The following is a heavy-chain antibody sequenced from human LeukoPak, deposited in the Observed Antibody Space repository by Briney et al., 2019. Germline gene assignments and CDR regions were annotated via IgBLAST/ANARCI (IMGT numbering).Heavy chain of an antibody. CDR2: IIPILGIA. Sequence: ASVKVSRKASGGTFSSYTISWVRQAPGQGLEWMGRIIPILGIANYAQKFQGRVTITADKSTSTAYMELSSLRSEDTAVYYCARGGRCSSTSCYTSAEYFQHWGQGTLVTVSS. D-gene: IGHD2-2*02. V-gene: IGHV1-69*02. CDR3: ARGGRCSSTSCYTSAEYFQH. CDR1: GGTFSSYT. J-gene: IGHJ1*01.